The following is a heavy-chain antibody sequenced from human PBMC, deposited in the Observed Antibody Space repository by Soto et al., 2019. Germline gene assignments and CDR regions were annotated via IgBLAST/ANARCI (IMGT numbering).Heavy chain of an antibody. D-gene: IGHD6-6*01. CDR3: ARDLRTYSSSFGCFDY. CDR2: IYSGGST. V-gene: IGHV3-66*01. CDR1: GFTVSSNY. J-gene: IGHJ4*02. Sequence: EVQLVESGGGLVQPGGSLRLSCAASGFTVSSNYMSWVRQAPGKGLEWVSVIYSGGSTYYADSVKGRFTISRDNSNNTLYLQMNSLRAEDTAVYYCARDLRTYSSSFGCFDYWGQGTLVTVSS.